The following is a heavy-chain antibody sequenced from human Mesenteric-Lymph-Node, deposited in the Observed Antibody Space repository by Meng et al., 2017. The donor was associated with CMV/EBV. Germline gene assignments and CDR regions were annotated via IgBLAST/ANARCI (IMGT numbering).Heavy chain of an antibody. D-gene: IGHD3-10*01. CDR2: INPNSGGT. Sequence: ASVKVSCKPSKYTFIGYYIHWVRQAPGQGLEWMGWINPNSGGTNYAQSFQGRVSMTRDTSINTAYMELSSLRSDDTAVYYCARDSAGVYYYDPWGQGTLVTVSS. CDR1: KYTFIGYY. CDR3: ARDSAGVYYYDP. V-gene: IGHV1-2*02. J-gene: IGHJ5*02.